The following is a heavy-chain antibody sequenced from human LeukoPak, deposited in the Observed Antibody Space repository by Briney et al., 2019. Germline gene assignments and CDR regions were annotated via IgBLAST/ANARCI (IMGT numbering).Heavy chain of an antibody. D-gene: IGHD3-22*01. V-gene: IGHV1-8*03. CDR1: GYTFTSYD. Sequence: ASVKVSCKASGYTFTSYDINWVRQATGQGLEWMGWMNPNSGNTGYAQKFQGRVTITRNTSISTAYMELSSLRSEDTAVYYCARGPQYYYDSSGSFDYWGQGTLVTVSS. J-gene: IGHJ4*02. CDR3: ARGPQYYYDSSGSFDY. CDR2: MNPNSGNT.